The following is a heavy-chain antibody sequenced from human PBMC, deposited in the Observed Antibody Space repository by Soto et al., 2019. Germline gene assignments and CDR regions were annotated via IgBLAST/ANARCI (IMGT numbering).Heavy chain of an antibody. CDR2: IYYTGST. J-gene: IGHJ4*02. CDR3: ARIAGTNLDS. Sequence: PETLSLTCTVSGGSISNNYWTWIRQPPGKGLEWIGYIYYTGSTSYNSSFKSRVTISLDTPKNLFSLSLSSVTAADTAVYYCARIAGTNLDSWGQGTPVTVS. V-gene: IGHV4-59*08. CDR1: GGSISNNY. D-gene: IGHD2-21*01.